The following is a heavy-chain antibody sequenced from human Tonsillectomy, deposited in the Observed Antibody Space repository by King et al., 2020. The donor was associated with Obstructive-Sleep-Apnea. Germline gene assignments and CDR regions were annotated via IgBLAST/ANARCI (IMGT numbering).Heavy chain of an antibody. CDR3: AKDRGYSYGFFDY. CDR1: GFTFSSYG. CDR2: ISYDGSNK. J-gene: IGHJ4*02. V-gene: IGHV3-30*18. Sequence: VQLVESGGGVVQPRRSLRLSCAASGFTFSSYGMHWVRQAPGKGLEWVTVISYDGSNKYYADSVKGRFTISRDNSKNTLYLQMNSLRAEDTAVYYCAKDRGYSYGFFDYWGQGTLVTVSS. D-gene: IGHD5-18*01.